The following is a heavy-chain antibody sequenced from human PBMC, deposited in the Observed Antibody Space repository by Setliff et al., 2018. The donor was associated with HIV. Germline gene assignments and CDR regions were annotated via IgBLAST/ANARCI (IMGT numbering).Heavy chain of an antibody. V-gene: IGHV4-39*02. Sequence: PSETLSLTCTVSGDSISGSDYCWAWIRQPPGKGLEWIGSAYYNGVTYYNPSLKSRVTISVDTSKNQFSLRLNSVSAADTAVYFCARDTAFLKEGTEYWGQGTLVTVSS. D-gene: IGHD5-18*01. CDR2: AYYNGVT. CDR3: ARDTAFLKEGTEY. CDR1: GDSISGSDYC. J-gene: IGHJ4*02.